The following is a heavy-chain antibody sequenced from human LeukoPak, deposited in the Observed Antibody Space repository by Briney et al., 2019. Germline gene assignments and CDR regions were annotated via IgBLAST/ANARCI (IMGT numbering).Heavy chain of an antibody. CDR2: IYHVGST. Sequence: SETLSLTGTVSGYSISSGYYWGWIRQSPGKGLEWIGSIYHVGSTYYNPSLKSRVTISEDTSKNQFSLKLSSVTAADTAVYYCASHYDFWSGYFDYWGQGTLVTVPS. V-gene: IGHV4-38-2*02. CDR3: ASHYDFWSGYFDY. CDR1: GYSISSGYY. J-gene: IGHJ4*02. D-gene: IGHD3-3*01.